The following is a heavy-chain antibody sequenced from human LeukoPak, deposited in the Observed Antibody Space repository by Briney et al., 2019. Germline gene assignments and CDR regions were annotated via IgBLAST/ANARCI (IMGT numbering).Heavy chain of an antibody. D-gene: IGHD1-1*01. CDR1: GLIVSTNY. J-gene: IGHJ4*02. Sequence: PGGSLRLCCAASGLIVSTNYMSWVRQAPGKGLEWVSVIYTGGSTYYGDSVKGRFTISRDNSKNTLYLQMNSLRDEDTAVYYCVRLEQGNYFDNWGQGTLVTVSS. CDR3: VRLEQGNYFDN. V-gene: IGHV3-53*01. CDR2: IYTGGST.